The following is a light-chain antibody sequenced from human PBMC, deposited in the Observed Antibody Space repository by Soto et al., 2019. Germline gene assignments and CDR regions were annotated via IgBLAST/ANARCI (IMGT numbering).Light chain of an antibody. Sequence: EIVMTQSPVTLSVSPGERATLSCRASQSVSSNLAWYQQKPGQAPRLLIYGASTRATGIPARFSGSGSGTEFTLTSSSLQSEDLAVYYCQQYSNWWTFGQGTKVEIK. CDR2: GAS. V-gene: IGKV3-15*01. J-gene: IGKJ1*01. CDR1: QSVSSN. CDR3: QQYSNWWT.